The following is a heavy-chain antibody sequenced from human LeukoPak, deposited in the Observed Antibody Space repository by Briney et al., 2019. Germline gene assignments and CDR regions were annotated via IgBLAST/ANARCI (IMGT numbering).Heavy chain of an antibody. D-gene: IGHD3-22*01. CDR1: GGSISSYY. V-gene: IGHV4-59*01. J-gene: IGHJ4*02. CDR2: IYYSGST. CDR3: ARRYDSSGNIDY. Sequence: PSETLSLTCTVSGGSISSYYWSWIRQPPGKGLEWIGYIYYSGSTNYNPSLKSRVTISVDTSKNQFSLKLSSVTAADTAVYYCARRYDSSGNIDYWGQGTLVTVSS.